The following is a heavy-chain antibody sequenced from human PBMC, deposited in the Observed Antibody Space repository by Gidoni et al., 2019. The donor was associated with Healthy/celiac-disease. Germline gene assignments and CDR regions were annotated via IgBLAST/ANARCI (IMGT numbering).Heavy chain of an antibody. Sequence: QVQLQESGPGLVKPSETLSLTCTVSGYSISSGYYWGWIRQPPGKGLAWIGSIYHSGSTYYNPSLKSRVTISVDTSKNQFSLKLSSVTAADTAVYYCARDGPYSSSWYPRYNWFDPWGQGTLVTVSS. CDR2: IYHSGST. V-gene: IGHV4-38-2*02. D-gene: IGHD6-13*01. J-gene: IGHJ5*02. CDR3: ARDGPYSSSWYPRYNWFDP. CDR1: GYSISSGYY.